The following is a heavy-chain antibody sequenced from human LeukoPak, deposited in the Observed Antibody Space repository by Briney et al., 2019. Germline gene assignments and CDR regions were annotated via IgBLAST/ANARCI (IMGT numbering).Heavy chain of an antibody. Sequence: ASVKVSCKAFVHTFRELAIHCVRRAPGKGLEWLGGFDPEDDERMYAPKFQGRVTVTEDNSIDTAYMELTSLSSDDTGVYYCSTETAGNYWGQGTLVTVSS. J-gene: IGHJ4*02. CDR3: STETAGNY. CDR2: FDPEDDER. V-gene: IGHV1-24*01. CDR1: VHTFRELA.